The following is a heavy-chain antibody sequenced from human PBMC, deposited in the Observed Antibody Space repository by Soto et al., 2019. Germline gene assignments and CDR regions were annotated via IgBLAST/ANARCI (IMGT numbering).Heavy chain of an antibody. CDR3: ARDLGYSSSFLLDY. CDR1: GYTFTSYG. CDR2: ISAYNGNT. D-gene: IGHD6-6*01. J-gene: IGHJ4*01. V-gene: IGHV1-18*01. Sequence: VASVKVSCKASGYTFTSYGISWVREARGQGLEWMGWISAYNGNTNYAQKLQGRVTMTTDTSTSTAYMELRSLRSDDTAVYYCARDLGYSSSFLLDYWAHGSLVPVSP.